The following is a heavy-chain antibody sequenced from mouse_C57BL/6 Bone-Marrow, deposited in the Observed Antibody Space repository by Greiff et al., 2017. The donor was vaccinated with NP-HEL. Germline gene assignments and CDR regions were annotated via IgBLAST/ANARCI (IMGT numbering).Heavy chain of an antibody. CDR1: GFTFSSYG. CDR3: ARLIFHYFDY. Sequence: EVQGVESGGDLVKPGGSLKLSCAASGFTFSSYGMSWVRQTPDKRLEWVATISSGGSYTYYPDSVKGRFTISRDNAKNTLYLQMSSLKSEDTAMYYCARLIFHYFDYWGQGTTLTVSS. CDR2: ISSGGSYT. J-gene: IGHJ2*01. V-gene: IGHV5-6*01.